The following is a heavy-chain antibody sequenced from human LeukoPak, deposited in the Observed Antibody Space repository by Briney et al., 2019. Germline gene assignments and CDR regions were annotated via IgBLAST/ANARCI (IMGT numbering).Heavy chain of an antibody. CDR2: IWYDGSNK. J-gene: IGHJ4*02. D-gene: IGHD6-13*01. CDR1: GFTFSSYG. V-gene: IGHV3-33*01. Sequence: GRSLRLSCAASGFTFSSYGMHWVRQAPGKGLEWVAVIWYDGSNKYYADSVKGRFTISRDNSKNSLYLQMNSLRAEDTAVYYCARGSGSSSWSPAYYFDYWGQGTLVTVSS. CDR3: ARGSGSSSWSPAYYFDY.